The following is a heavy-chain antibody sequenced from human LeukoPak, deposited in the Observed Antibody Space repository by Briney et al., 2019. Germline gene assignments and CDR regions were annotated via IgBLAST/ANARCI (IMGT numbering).Heavy chain of an antibody. Sequence: TGGSLRLSCAASGFIFSDYYMGWVRQAPEKGLEWVAKIKPDGSEIYHVDSVQGRFTISRDNAQNSLYLQMNSLRAEDTAVYYCATSRFYLESWGQGTLVTVSS. V-gene: IGHV3-7*01. CDR3: ATSRFYLES. CDR2: IKPDGSEI. CDR1: GFIFSDYY. J-gene: IGHJ4*02.